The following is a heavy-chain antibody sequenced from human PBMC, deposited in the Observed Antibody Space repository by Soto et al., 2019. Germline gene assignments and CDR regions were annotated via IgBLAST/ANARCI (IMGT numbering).Heavy chain of an antibody. Sequence: SLGLSCAASGFSVDDYAMHWVRQAPGKGLEWVSGISWNSGNIAYADSVKGRFTISRDNAKNSLYLQMNSLRAEETALFYCAKDKGVNGYNAYFDYWGQGTLVTASS. CDR2: ISWNSGNI. J-gene: IGHJ4*02. CDR3: AKDKGVNGYNAYFDY. V-gene: IGHV3-9*01. CDR1: GFSVDDYA. D-gene: IGHD5-12*01.